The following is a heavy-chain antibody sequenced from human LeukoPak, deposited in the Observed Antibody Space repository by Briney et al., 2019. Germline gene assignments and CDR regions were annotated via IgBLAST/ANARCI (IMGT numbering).Heavy chain of an antibody. CDR1: GFSFSSYA. Sequence: PGGSLRLSCAASGFSFSSYAMHGVRQPPGKGLEWVAVISYDGNNKFYGDSVKGRFTISRDNSKNTVYLQMNSLRAEETAVYFCARGDSSSSPFDYWGQGTLVIVSS. D-gene: IGHD6-6*01. V-gene: IGHV3-30-3*01. J-gene: IGHJ4*02. CDR3: ARGDSSSSPFDY. CDR2: ISYDGNNK.